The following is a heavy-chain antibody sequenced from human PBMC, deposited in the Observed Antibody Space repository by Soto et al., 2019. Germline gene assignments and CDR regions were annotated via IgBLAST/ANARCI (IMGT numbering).Heavy chain of an antibody. V-gene: IGHV3-64*02. J-gene: IGHJ4*02. CDR1: VCTFSDHT. CDR2: IGSVGYST. Sequence: VGPLRLSCAASVCTFSDHTMHCVRHSPGKGLEYVAGIGSVGYSTYYADSVKGRFTISRDNSKNTLYLQMGSLRAEDMAVYYCARAASSWYEHYFDYWRQGTLVTVS. D-gene: IGHD6-13*01. CDR3: ARAASSWYEHYFDY.